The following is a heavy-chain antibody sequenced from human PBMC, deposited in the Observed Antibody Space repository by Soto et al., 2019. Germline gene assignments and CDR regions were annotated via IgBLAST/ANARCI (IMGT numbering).Heavy chain of an antibody. D-gene: IGHD2-8*01. V-gene: IGHV4-34*01. CDR3: ARVAKLIYARSLFSRRSSNWFDS. CDR2: IDHYGST. Sequence: SETLSLTCAVYGGSFSGYYWTWIRQPPGKGLECIGEIDHYGSTNYNPSLKSRVTMLVDTSKNQFSLKLTSVTAADTAVYYCARVAKLIYARSLFSRRSSNWFDSWGQGTLVTVSS. J-gene: IGHJ5*01. CDR1: GGSFSGYY.